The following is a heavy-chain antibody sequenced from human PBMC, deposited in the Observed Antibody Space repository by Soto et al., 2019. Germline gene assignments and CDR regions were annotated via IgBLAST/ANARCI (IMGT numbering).Heavy chain of an antibody. V-gene: IGHV3-23*01. Sequence: GGSLRLSCAASGFTFSTYAMSWVRQAPGRGLEWVSGISGSGGSTYYADSVKGRFTISRDNSKNTLFLQMNSLRAEDTAVYYCAKDRYCTGGSCYSDYWGQGTLVTVSS. J-gene: IGHJ4*02. CDR3: AKDRYCTGGSCYSDY. D-gene: IGHD2-15*01. CDR1: GFTFSTYA. CDR2: ISGSGGST.